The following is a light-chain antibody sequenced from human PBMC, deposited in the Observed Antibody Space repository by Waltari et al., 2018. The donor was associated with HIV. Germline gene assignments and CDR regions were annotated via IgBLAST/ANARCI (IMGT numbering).Light chain of an antibody. CDR1: SSDVGSYNL. CDR2: EVS. CDR3: SSYTTTNTII. J-gene: IGLJ2*01. V-gene: IGLV2-14*02. Sequence: QSALTQPASVSGSPGQSITISCTGTSSDVGSYNLVSWYHQHPGKAPKLMIYEVSKRPSGVSHRFSGSKSGNTASLTISGLQAEDEAVYSCSSYTTTNTIIFGGGTKLTVL.